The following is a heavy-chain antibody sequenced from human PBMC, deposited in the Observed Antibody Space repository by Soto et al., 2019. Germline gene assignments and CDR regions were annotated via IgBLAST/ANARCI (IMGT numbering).Heavy chain of an antibody. CDR2: IYYSGST. D-gene: IGHD3-10*01. CDR1: AGPISSYY. Sequence: PSETLSLTCTGSAGPISSYYWSWIRQPPGKGIKWIGYIYYSGSTNYNPSLKSRVTISVDTSKNQFSLKLSSVTAADTAVYYCARDHNTMDRGFYYYYGMDVWGQGTTVTGSS. CDR3: ARDHNTMDRGFYYYYGMDV. V-gene: IGHV4-59*01. J-gene: IGHJ6*02.